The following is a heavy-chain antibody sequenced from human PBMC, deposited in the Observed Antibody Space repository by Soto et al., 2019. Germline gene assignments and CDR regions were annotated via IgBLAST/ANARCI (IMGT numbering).Heavy chain of an antibody. J-gene: IGHJ4*02. V-gene: IGHV1-69*01. CDR1: GGTFSSYA. Sequence: QVQLVQSGAEVKKPGSSVKVSCTASGGTFSSYAISWVRQAPGQGLEWMGGIIPIFGTANYAQKFQGRVTITADESTSTAYMELSSLRSEDTAVYYCARDPPRDAYCGGDCYSNYFDYWGQGTLVTVSS. CDR2: IIPIFGTA. CDR3: ARDPPRDAYCGGDCYSNYFDY. D-gene: IGHD2-21*02.